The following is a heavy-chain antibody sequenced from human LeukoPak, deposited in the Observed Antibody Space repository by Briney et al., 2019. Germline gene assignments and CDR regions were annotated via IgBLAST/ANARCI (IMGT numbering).Heavy chain of an antibody. D-gene: IGHD4-17*01. Sequence: ASVKVSCKASGYTFTSYKMHWVRQATGQGLEWMGRINPNSGDTFYAQKFQGRVTMTRDTSISTAYMELSRLRSDDTAVYYCARVMKATVRTSNFDYWGQGTLVTVSS. J-gene: IGHJ4*02. V-gene: IGHV1-2*06. CDR2: INPNSGDT. CDR1: GYTFTSYK. CDR3: ARVMKATVRTSNFDY.